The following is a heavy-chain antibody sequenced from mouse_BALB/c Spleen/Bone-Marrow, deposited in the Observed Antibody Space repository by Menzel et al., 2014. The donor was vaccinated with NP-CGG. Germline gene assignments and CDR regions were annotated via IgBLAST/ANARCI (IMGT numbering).Heavy chain of an antibody. D-gene: IGHD1-1*01. CDR3: VRSGSSSGYFDY. V-gene: IGHV5-17*02. Sequence: EVMLVESGGGLVQPRGSRKLSCAASGFTFXSFGMHWVRQAPEKGLEWVAYISSGSSTIYYGDTVMGRFTISRDNPKNTLFLQMTSLRSEDTATYYCVRSGSSSGYFDYWGQGTTLTVSS. CDR1: GFTFXSFG. J-gene: IGHJ2*01. CDR2: ISSGSSTI.